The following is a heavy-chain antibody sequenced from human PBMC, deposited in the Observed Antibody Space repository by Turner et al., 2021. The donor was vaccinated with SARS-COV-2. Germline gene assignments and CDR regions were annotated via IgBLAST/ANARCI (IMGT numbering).Heavy chain of an antibody. V-gene: IGHV3-30*18. CDR2: ISDDGSIK. Sequence: QVQLVESGGGVVQPGRSLRLSCAASGFTFSSYDMHWVRQAPGKGLEWVAVISDDGSIKYYADSVKGRFTISRDSSKNTLYLQMNSLRAEDTAVYYCAKDMDTAMDDIFDYWGQGTLVTVSS. CDR3: AKDMDTAMDDIFDY. D-gene: IGHD5-18*01. J-gene: IGHJ4*02. CDR1: GFTFSSYD.